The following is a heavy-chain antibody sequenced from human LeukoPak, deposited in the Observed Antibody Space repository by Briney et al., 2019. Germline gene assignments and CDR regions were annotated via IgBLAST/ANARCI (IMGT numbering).Heavy chain of an antibody. Sequence: ASVKVSCKASGYTFTSYAMNWVRQAPGQGLEWMGWINTNTGNPTYAQGFTGRFVFSLDTSVSTACLQTSSLKAEDTAVYYCAGDLNYYDSSGSNWGQGTLVTVSS. D-gene: IGHD3-22*01. CDR3: AGDLNYYDSSGSN. V-gene: IGHV7-4-1*02. J-gene: IGHJ4*02. CDR1: GYTFTSYA. CDR2: INTNTGNP.